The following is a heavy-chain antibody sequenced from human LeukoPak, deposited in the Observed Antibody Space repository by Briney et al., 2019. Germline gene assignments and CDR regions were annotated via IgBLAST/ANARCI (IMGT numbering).Heavy chain of an antibody. V-gene: IGHV3-53*01. D-gene: IGHD3-10*01. CDR3: ARPPGRTGAFDI. Sequence: GGSLRLSCAASGFSVSSNYMSWVRQAPEKGLEWVSVIYSVGTTYYADSVKGRFTISRDNSKDTLYLQMNSLRAEDSAVYYCARPPGRTGAFDIWGQGTMVTVSS. CDR1: GFSVSSNY. CDR2: IYSVGTT. J-gene: IGHJ3*02.